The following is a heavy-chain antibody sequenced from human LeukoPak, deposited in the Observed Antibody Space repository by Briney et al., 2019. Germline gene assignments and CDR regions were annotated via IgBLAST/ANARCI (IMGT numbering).Heavy chain of an antibody. J-gene: IGHJ4*02. V-gene: IGHV4-34*01. CDR2: INHGGST. CDR3: ARGPPLTYDGSDYYFFDY. Sequence: SETLSLTCAVYGGAFSGYFWTWIRQPPGKGLEWIGEINHGGSTNYNPSLKSRVTISVDTSKNHFSLKLSSLTAADTAVYYCARGPPLTYDGSDYYFFDYWGQGSLVTVSS. D-gene: IGHD3-22*01. CDR1: GGAFSGYF.